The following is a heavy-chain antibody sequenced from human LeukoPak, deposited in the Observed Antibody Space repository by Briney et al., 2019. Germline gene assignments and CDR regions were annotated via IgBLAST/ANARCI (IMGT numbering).Heavy chain of an antibody. CDR3: ARLLAGEYDPFDI. J-gene: IGHJ3*02. Sequence: SETLSLTCTVSGGSISSYYWSWIRQPPGKGLEWIGYIYYSGSTNYNPSLQSRVSISVDTSKNQFSLNLNSVTAADTAVYYCARLLAGEYDPFDIWGQGTMVTVSS. V-gene: IGHV4-59*08. D-gene: IGHD6-19*01. CDR1: GGSISSYY. CDR2: IYYSGST.